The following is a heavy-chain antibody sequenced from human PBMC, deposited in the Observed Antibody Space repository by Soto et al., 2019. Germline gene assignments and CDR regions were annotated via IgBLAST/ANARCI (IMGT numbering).Heavy chain of an antibody. CDR1: GGSISSYY. CDR3: ARQGGYSSSLFYYYYYMDV. Sequence: SETLSLTCTVSGGSISSYYWSWIRQPPGKGLEWIGYIYYSGSTNYNPSLKSRVTISVDTSKNQFSLKLSSVTAADTAVYYCARQGGYSSSLFYYYYYMDVWGKGTTVTVSS. V-gene: IGHV4-59*08. CDR2: IYYSGST. J-gene: IGHJ6*03. D-gene: IGHD6-13*01.